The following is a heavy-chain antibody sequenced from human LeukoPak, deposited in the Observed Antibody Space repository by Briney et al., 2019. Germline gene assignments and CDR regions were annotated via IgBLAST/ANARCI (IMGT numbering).Heavy chain of an antibody. CDR1: GFTFSSYW. D-gene: IGHD6-13*01. Sequence: PGGSLRLSCAASGFTFSSYWMHWVRQAPGKGLVWVSRINSDGSSTSYADSVKGRFTISRDNAKNTLYLQMNSLRAEDTAVYYCARGYSSSWYEGYYFDYWGQGTLVTVSP. CDR3: ARGYSSSWYEGYYFDY. CDR2: INSDGSST. V-gene: IGHV3-74*01. J-gene: IGHJ4*02.